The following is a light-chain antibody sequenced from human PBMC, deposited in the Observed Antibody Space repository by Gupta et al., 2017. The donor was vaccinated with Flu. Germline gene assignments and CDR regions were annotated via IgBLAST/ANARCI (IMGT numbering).Light chain of an antibody. CDR2: WAS. Sequence: DIVMTQSPDSLAVSLGERATINCKSSQSLLYSSSNKNYLAWYQQKPRQPPKLLIYWASARESGVPDRFSGSGSGTDFTLTINGLQAEDVAVYYCQQDDSAPNTFGQGTRLE. V-gene: IGKV4-1*01. CDR1: QSLLYSSSNKNY. CDR3: QQDDSAPNT. J-gene: IGKJ5*01.